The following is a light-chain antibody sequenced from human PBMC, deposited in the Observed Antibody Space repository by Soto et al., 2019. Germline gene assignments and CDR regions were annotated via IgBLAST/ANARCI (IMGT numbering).Light chain of an antibody. CDR3: AAWDDSLSGQV. J-gene: IGLJ1*01. CDR2: RNN. Sequence: QSALTQPPSASGTPGQRVTISCSGKSTNIGSNYVYWYQQLPGTAPKLLIYRNNQRPSGVPDRFSGSKSGTSASLAISGLRSVDEADYYCAAWDDSLSGQVFGTGTKVTVL. CDR1: STNIGSNY. V-gene: IGLV1-47*01.